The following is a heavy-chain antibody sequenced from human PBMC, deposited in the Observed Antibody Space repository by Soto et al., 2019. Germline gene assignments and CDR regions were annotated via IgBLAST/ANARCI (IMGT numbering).Heavy chain of an antibody. J-gene: IGHJ4*02. V-gene: IGHV5-51*01. CDR1: GYIFTSYW. CDR2: IYPGDSDT. CDR3: ARPESNMVRGVSYFDY. D-gene: IGHD3-10*01. Sequence: PGESLKISCKGSGYIFTSYWIGWVRQMPGKGLEWMGIIYPGDSDTRYSPSFQGQVTISADKSISTAYLQWSSLKASDTAMYYCARPESNMVRGVSYFDYWGQGNLVNVS.